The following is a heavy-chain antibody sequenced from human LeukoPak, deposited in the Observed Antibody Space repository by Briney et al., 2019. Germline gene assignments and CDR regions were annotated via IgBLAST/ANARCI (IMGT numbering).Heavy chain of an antibody. CDR3: ARGGEGHYFGSASQDY. CDR2: INHSGNT. Sequence: SETLSPTCAVYGGSFSGYYWSWIRQPPGKGLEWIGEINHSGNTNYKPSPKSRVTISVDTSRNQFSLKLSSVTAADTAVYYCARGGEGHYFGSASQDYWGQGTLVTVSS. V-gene: IGHV4-34*01. J-gene: IGHJ4*02. CDR1: GGSFSGYY. D-gene: IGHD3-10*01.